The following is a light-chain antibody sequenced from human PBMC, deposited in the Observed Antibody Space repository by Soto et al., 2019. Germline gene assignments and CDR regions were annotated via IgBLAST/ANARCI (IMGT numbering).Light chain of an antibody. CDR3: SSYTSDSTLV. CDR1: STDVGGYNY. V-gene: IGLV2-14*01. Sequence: SVLTQPASVSGSPGQSIAISCTGTSTDVGGYNYVSWYQQHPGKAPKLMIYEVSNRPSGVSNRFSGAESGNTASLTISGLQAEDEADYYCSSYTSDSTLVFGGGTKVTVL. CDR2: EVS. J-gene: IGLJ3*02.